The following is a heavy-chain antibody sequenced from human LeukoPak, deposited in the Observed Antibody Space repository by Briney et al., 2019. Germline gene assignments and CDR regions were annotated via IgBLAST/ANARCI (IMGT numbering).Heavy chain of an antibody. V-gene: IGHV3-23*01. CDR3: AKWTRTTLFRGDRARFDS. CDR2: ISASGGKT. CDR1: GFIFNDYA. Sequence: GGSLRLSCAASGFIFNDYAMSWVRQVPGKGMECVSVISASGGKTYYADSVKGRFTISRDTSKTTISLQMNSLRVEDSAVYYCAKWTRTTLFRGDRARFDSWGQGTLVTVSS. J-gene: IGHJ4*02. D-gene: IGHD3-10*01.